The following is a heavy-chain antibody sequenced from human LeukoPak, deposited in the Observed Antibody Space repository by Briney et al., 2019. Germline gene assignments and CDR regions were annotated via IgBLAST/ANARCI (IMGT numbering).Heavy chain of an antibody. CDR2: SSYSGSS. D-gene: IGHD6-19*01. Sequence: SETLSLTCSVSGGSIGTNYWSWIRQVPGKGLEWIGYSSYSGSSNYNPSLKSRVTMSVDTSKNQFSLKLNSVTAADTAVYYCARGPRNSDWYSIDYWGQGTLATVSS. J-gene: IGHJ4*02. CDR1: GGSIGTNY. CDR3: ARGPRNSDWYSIDY. V-gene: IGHV4-59*12.